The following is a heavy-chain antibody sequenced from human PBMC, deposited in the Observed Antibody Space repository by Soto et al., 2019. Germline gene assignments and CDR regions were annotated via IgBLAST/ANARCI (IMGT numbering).Heavy chain of an antibody. CDR2: ISGSGGNT. CDR3: AQGLRRFLRAKYYYGLDV. CDR1: GFTFSPYA. J-gene: IGHJ6*04. D-gene: IGHD3-16*01. Sequence: EVQLLESGGGLVQPGGSLILSCAASGFTFSPYAMTWVRQAPGKGLEWVSSISGSGGNTNYADSVKGRFTVSRDNSKKTLSLEMNSLTEEDTAIYYCAQGLRRFLRAKYYYGLDVWGGGTTVNVSS. V-gene: IGHV3-23*01.